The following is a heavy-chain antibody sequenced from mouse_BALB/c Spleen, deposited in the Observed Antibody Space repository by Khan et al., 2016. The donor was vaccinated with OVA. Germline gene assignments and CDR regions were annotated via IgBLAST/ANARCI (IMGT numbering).Heavy chain of an antibody. CDR2: IWSGGST. Sequence: QVQLKQLGPGLVQPSQSLSITCTVPGFSLTTYGIPWVRQSPGKGLEWLGAIWSGGSTDYNAPFITRMSISQDKAKSQVFFKMNSLQADDTAIYYCARHAYSYDCTYWGQGTLVTVSA. CDR1: GFSLTTYG. CDR3: ARHAYSYDCTY. D-gene: IGHD2-12*01. V-gene: IGHV2-2*01. J-gene: IGHJ3*01.